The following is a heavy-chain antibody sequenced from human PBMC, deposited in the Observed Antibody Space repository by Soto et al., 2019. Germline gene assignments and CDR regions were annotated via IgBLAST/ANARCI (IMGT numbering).Heavy chain of an antibody. Sequence: PGGSLRLSCAASGFTFSSYGMHWVRQAPGKGLEWVAVISYDGSNKYYADSVKGRFTISRDNSKNTLYLQMNSLRAEDTAVYYCAKTAGWSYYYGMDGWGQGT. CDR2: ISYDGSNK. D-gene: IGHD6-25*01. CDR1: GFTFSSYG. V-gene: IGHV3-30*18. CDR3: AKTAGWSYYYGMDG. J-gene: IGHJ6*02.